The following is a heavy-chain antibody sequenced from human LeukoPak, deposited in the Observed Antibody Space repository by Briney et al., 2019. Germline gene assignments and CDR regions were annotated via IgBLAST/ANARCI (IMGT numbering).Heavy chain of an antibody. Sequence: GGSLRLSCAASGFTFSSYAMHWVRQAPGKGLEWVAVISYDGSNKYYADPVKGRFTISRDNSKNTLYLQTNSLRAEDTAVYYCARDSVAGSYFDYWGQGTLVTVSS. J-gene: IGHJ4*02. V-gene: IGHV3-30-3*01. CDR2: ISYDGSNK. CDR1: GFTFSSYA. D-gene: IGHD6-19*01. CDR3: ARDSVAGSYFDY.